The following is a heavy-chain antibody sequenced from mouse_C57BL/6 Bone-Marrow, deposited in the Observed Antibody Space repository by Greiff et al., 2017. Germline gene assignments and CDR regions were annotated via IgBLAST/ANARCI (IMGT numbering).Heavy chain of an antibody. CDR3: TTMMFDY. D-gene: IGHD2-3*01. V-gene: IGHV14-4*01. CDR2: IDPENGDT. CDR1: GFNIKDDY. Sequence: VQLQQSGAELVRPGASVKLSCTASGFNIKDDYMHWVKQRPEQGLEWIGWIDPENGDTEYASKFQGKATIAADTSSNTAYLQLSSLTSEDTAVYYCTTMMFDYWGQGTTLTVSS. J-gene: IGHJ2*01.